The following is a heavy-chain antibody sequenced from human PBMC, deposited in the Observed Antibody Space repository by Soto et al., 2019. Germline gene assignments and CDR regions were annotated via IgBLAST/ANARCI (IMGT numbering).Heavy chain of an antibody. CDR1: GFTFSSYA. Sequence: GSLRLSCAASGFTFSSYAMSWVRQAPGKGLEWVSAISGSGGSTYYADSVKGRFTISRDNSKNTLYLQMNSLRAEDTAVYYCAKDDYDTEYFQHWGQGTLVTVSS. D-gene: IGHD4-17*01. CDR2: ISGSGGST. V-gene: IGHV3-23*01. J-gene: IGHJ1*01. CDR3: AKDDYDTEYFQH.